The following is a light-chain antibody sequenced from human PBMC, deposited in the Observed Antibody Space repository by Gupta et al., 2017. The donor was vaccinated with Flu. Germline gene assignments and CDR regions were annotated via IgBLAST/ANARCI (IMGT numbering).Light chain of an antibody. V-gene: IGLV2-23*01. CDR3: CSYAGSSSGG. J-gene: IGLJ3*02. CDR1: SSDVGSYNL. CDR2: EGS. Sequence: SITISCTGTSSDVGSYNLVSWYQQHPGKAPKRRMYEGSKRPSGVSNRVSGSKSGNTASLTISGLQAEDEADYYCCSYAGSSSGGCGGGTHLTV.